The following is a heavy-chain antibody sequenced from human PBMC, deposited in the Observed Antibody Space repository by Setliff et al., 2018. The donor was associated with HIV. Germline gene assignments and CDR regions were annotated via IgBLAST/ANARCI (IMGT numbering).Heavy chain of an antibody. Sequence: PSETPSLTCTVSGGSVSTSSYYWGWIRQPPGKGLEWIGSLYNGGSTSYSPSLKSRVTMSVDTSKNQFSLKLTSVTAADTAVYTCARRYSSSGYAYDIWGQGTMVTVSS. CDR1: GGSVSTSSYY. CDR2: LYNGGST. V-gene: IGHV4-39*01. D-gene: IGHD6-13*01. J-gene: IGHJ3*02. CDR3: ARRYSSSGYAYDI.